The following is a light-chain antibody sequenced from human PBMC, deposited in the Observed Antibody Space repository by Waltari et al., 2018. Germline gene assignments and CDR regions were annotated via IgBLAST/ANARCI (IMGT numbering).Light chain of an antibody. V-gene: IGLV2-14*03. CDR2: DVS. CDR3: SSYISSSTLEL. J-gene: IGLJ2*01. Sequence: QSALTQPASVSGSPGPSITLSCPGTSSDVGAYNYVPWYQQHPGNAPKLMIFDVSNRPSGVSNRFSGSKSGNTASLTISGLQAEDEADYYCSSYISSSTLELFGGGTSLTVL. CDR1: SSDVGAYNY.